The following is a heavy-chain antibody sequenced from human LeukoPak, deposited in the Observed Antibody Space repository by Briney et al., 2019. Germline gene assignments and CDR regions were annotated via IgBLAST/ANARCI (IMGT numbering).Heavy chain of an antibody. CDR2: ISGSGGST. V-gene: IGHV3-23*01. CDR1: GFTFSSYA. J-gene: IGHJ4*02. Sequence: GGSLILSCAASGFTFSSYAMSWVRQAPGKGLEWVSAISGSGGSTYYADSVKGRFTISRDNSKNTPYLQMNSLRAEDTAVYYCAEDQTEYSSGWYQGYWGQGTLVTVSS. CDR3: AEDQTEYSSGWYQGY. D-gene: IGHD6-19*01.